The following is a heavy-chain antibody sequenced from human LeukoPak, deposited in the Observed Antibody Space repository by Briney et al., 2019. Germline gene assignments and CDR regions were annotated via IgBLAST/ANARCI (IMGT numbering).Heavy chain of an antibody. CDR3: ARDHENQYQLLPFYWFDP. J-gene: IGHJ5*02. CDR1: GYTFTSYY. D-gene: IGHD2-2*01. V-gene: IGHV1-46*01. CDR2: INPSGGST. Sequence: GASVKVSCKASGYTFTSYYMHWVRQAPGQGLEWMGIINPSGGSTSYVQKFQGRVTITADESTSTAYMELSSLRSEDTAVYYCARDHENQYQLLPFYWFDPWGQGTLVTVSS.